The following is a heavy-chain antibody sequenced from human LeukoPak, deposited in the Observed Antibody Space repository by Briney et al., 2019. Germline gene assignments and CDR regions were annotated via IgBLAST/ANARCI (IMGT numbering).Heavy chain of an antibody. CDR1: GFTLGDHW. CDR2: VRTDGREK. V-gene: IGHV3-7*03. Sequence: GGSLRLSCATSGFTLGDHWMTWVRQAPGKGLEWVANVRTDGREKYYVDSVKGRFTISRDNAKNSLYLQMNSLRAEDTAVYYCAKDKFWGGTTAHQSSFDYWGQGTLVTVSS. CDR3: AKDKFWGGTTAHQSSFDY. D-gene: IGHD1-7*01. J-gene: IGHJ4*02.